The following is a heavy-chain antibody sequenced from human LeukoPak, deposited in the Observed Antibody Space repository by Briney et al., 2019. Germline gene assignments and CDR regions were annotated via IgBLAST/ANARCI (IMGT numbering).Heavy chain of an antibody. V-gene: IGHV1-8*02. CDR2: MNPNSGNT. CDR3: ARGWGEGYCSSTSCYDYGMDV. Sequence: ASVKVSCKASGYTFTSYYMHWVRQATGQGLEWMGWMNPNSGNTGYAQKFQGRVTMTRNTSISTAYMELSSLRSEDTAVYYCARGWGEGYCSSTSCYDYGMDVWGQGTTVTVSS. CDR1: GYTFTSYY. D-gene: IGHD2-2*01. J-gene: IGHJ6*02.